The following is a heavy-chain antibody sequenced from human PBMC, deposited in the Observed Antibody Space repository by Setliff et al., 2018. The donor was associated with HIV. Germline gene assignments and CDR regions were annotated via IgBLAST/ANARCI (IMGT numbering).Heavy chain of an antibody. V-gene: IGHV4-39*01. J-gene: IGHJ4*02. CDR3: ARRGYSSGYFDY. D-gene: IGHD6-19*01. Sequence: SETLSLTCTVSGGSISSGSYYWGWIRQPPGKGLEWIGNIYYSGSSYYNPSLKSRVTISVDTSKNQFSLKLSSVAAADTAVYYCARRGYSSGYFDYWGQGMLVTVSS. CDR1: GGSISSGSYY. CDR2: IYYSGSS.